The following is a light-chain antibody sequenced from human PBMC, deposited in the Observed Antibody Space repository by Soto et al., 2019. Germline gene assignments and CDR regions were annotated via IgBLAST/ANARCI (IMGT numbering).Light chain of an antibody. Sequence: VLTQPPCTLSLSPGERATLSCRASQTVRNNYLAWYQQKPGQAPRLLIYDASSRATGIPDRFSGSGSGTDFTLTISRLEPEDFAVYYCQQYGSSPPITFGQGTRLEIK. CDR3: QQYGSSPPIT. CDR1: QTVRNNY. J-gene: IGKJ5*01. CDR2: DAS. V-gene: IGKV3-20*01.